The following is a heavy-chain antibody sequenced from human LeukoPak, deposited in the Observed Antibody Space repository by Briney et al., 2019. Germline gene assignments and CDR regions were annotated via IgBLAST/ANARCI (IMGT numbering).Heavy chain of an antibody. CDR3: ARGPTSVAGTRSWFDP. V-gene: IGHV4-34*01. J-gene: IGHJ5*02. Sequence: SETLSLTCAVHGGSFSGYYWSWIRQPPGKGLEWIGEINHSGSTNYNPSLKSRVTISVDTSKNQFSLKLSSVTPADTAVYYCARGPTSVAGTRSWFDPWGQGTLVTVSS. CDR1: GGSFSGYY. CDR2: INHSGST. D-gene: IGHD6-19*01.